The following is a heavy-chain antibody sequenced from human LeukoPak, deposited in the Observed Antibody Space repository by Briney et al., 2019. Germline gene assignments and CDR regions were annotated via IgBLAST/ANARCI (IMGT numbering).Heavy chain of an antibody. CDR3: ARDWGSHDAFDI. D-gene: IGHD3-16*01. V-gene: IGHV3-30*02. J-gene: IGHJ3*02. CDR2: IRYDGSNK. CDR1: GFTFSSYG. Sequence: GSLRLSCAASGFTFSSYGMHWVRQAPGKGLEWVAFIRYDGSNKYYADSVKGRFTISRDNSKNTLYLQMNSLRAEDTAVYYCARDWGSHDAFDIWGQGTMVTVSS.